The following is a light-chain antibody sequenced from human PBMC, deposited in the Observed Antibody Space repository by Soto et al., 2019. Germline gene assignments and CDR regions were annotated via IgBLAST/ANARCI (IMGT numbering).Light chain of an antibody. J-gene: IGKJ4*01. V-gene: IGKV3-20*01. CDR1: QSVSSSY. CDR2: GAS. Sequence: EIVLTQSPGTLSLSPGERATLSCRASQSVSSSYLALYQQKPGQAPRILIYGASSRATGIPDRFSGSGSGTDFTLTISRLEPEDFAVYYCQQYGSSPTFGGGTKVEIK. CDR3: QQYGSSPT.